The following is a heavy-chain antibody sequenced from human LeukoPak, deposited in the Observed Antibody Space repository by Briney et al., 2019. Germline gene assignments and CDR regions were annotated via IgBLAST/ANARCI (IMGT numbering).Heavy chain of an antibody. D-gene: IGHD2-2*01. Sequence: PSETLSLTCAVYGESFSSYYWSWIRQPPGKGLEWIGEINHSGSTNYNPSLKSRVTISVDTSKNQFSLKLSSVTAADTAVYYCARDYCSSTSCPFDYWGQGTLVTVSS. CDR3: ARDYCSSTSCPFDY. V-gene: IGHV4-34*01. J-gene: IGHJ4*02. CDR1: GESFSSYY. CDR2: INHSGST.